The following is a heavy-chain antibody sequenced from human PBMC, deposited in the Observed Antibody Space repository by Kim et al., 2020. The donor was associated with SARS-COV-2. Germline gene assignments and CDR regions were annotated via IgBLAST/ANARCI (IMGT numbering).Heavy chain of an antibody. CDR2: IYTSGST. J-gene: IGHJ6*02. D-gene: IGHD2-15*01. CDR1: GGSISSGSYY. Sequence: SETLSLTCTVSGGSISSGSYYWSWIRQPAGKGLEWIGRIYTSGSTNYNPSLKSRVTISVDTSKNQFSLKLSSVTAADTAVYYCARDSRGYCSGGSCYVGGYYYYGMDVWGQGTTVTVSS. CDR3: ARDSRGYCSGGSCYVGGYYYYGMDV. V-gene: IGHV4-61*02.